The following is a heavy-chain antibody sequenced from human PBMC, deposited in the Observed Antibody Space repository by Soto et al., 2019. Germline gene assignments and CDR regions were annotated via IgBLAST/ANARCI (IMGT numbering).Heavy chain of an antibody. CDR3: ARDPRLNCSGGSCYGEAVHHYYYYYYMDV. J-gene: IGHJ6*03. D-gene: IGHD2-15*01. V-gene: IGHV3-48*01. Sequence: GGSLRLSCAASGFTFSSYNMNWVRQAPGKGLEWVSYISSSSSTIYYADSVKGRFTISRDNAKNSLYLQMNSLRAEDTAVYYCARDPRLNCSGGSCYGEAVHHYYYYYYMDVWGKGTTVTVSS. CDR2: ISSSSSTI. CDR1: GFTFSSYN.